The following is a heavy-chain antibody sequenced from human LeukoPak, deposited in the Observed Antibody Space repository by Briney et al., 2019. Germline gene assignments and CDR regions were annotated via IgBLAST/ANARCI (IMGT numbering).Heavy chain of an antibody. CDR2: ISISGTTT. J-gene: IGHJ4*02. Sequence: GGSLRLSCAASGFIFSDFYMGWIRQAPGKGLEWVSYISISGTTTNYADSVKGRFTISRDDARNSLYLQMNSLRAEDTAVYYCAKDILAAGLFFDYWGQGTLVTVSS. CDR3: AKDILAAGLFFDY. V-gene: IGHV3-11*01. CDR1: GFIFSDFY. D-gene: IGHD6-13*01.